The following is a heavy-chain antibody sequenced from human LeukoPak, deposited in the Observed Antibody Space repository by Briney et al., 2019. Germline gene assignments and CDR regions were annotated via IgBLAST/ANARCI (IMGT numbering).Heavy chain of an antibody. Sequence: GGSLRLSCAASGFTFSSYGMHWVRQAPGKGLEWVTFIRYDGSNKYYADSVKGRFTISRDNSKNTLYLRMNSLRSEDTAVYYCARKGRSSGETFDYWGQGTLVTVSS. D-gene: IGHD6-19*01. J-gene: IGHJ4*02. V-gene: IGHV3-30*02. CDR3: ARKGRSSGETFDY. CDR2: IRYDGSNK. CDR1: GFTFSSYG.